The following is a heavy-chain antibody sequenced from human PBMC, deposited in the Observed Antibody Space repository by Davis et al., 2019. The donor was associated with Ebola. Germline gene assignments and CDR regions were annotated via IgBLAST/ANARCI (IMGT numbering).Heavy chain of an antibody. CDR3: ARALAYADAFDI. Sequence: PSETLSLTCTVSGGSISSYYWSWIRQPPGKGLEWIGYIYYSGSTNYNPSLKSRVTISVDTSKNQFSLKLSSVTAADTAVYYCARALAYADAFDIWGQGTMVTVSS. D-gene: IGHD2-8*01. J-gene: IGHJ3*02. CDR1: GGSISSYY. CDR2: IYYSGST. V-gene: IGHV4-59*12.